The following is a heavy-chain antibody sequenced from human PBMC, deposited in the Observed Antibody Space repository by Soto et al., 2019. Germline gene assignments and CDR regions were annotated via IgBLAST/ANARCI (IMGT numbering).Heavy chain of an antibody. CDR1: GFTFSDHY. CDR3: ARGGYGSGSYYYFDY. J-gene: IGHJ4*02. V-gene: IGHV3-72*01. D-gene: IGHD3-10*01. CDR2: TRNKANSYTT. Sequence: GGSLRLSCAASGFTFSDHYMDWVRQAPGKGLEWVGRTRNKANSYTTEYTASVKGRFTISRDDSKNSLYLQMNSLKTEDTAVYYCARGGYGSGSYYYFDYWGQGTLVTVSS.